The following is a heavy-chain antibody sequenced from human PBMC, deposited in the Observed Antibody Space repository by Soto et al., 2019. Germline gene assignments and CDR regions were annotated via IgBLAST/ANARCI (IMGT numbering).Heavy chain of an antibody. J-gene: IGHJ4*02. CDR3: APLRYSSGWYGPDY. D-gene: IGHD6-19*01. CDR2: IYWDDDK. CDR1: LFSLITSGVG. V-gene: IGHV2-5*02. Sequence: SGPTLVNPTRPLTLTWTLSLFSLITSGVGVGRIRQPPGKGLEWIAFIYWDDDKRYSPSLKSRLTITKDTSKNQVVLTLTNMAAVDTATYYCAPLRYSSGWYGPDYWGQGILVTVSS.